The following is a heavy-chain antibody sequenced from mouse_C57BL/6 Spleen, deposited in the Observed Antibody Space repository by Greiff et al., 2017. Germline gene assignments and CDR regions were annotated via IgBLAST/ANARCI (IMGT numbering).Heavy chain of an antibody. CDR1: GFTFSDYG. CDR3: ARDGNFPYYYAMDY. Sequence: DVQLVESGGGLVKPGGSLKLSCAASGFTFSDYGMHWVRQAPEKGLEWVAYISSGSSTIYYADTVKGRFTISRDNAKNTLFLQMTSLRSEDTAMYYCARDGNFPYYYAMDYWGQGTSVTVSS. V-gene: IGHV5-17*01. CDR2: ISSGSSTI. J-gene: IGHJ4*01. D-gene: IGHD2-1*01.